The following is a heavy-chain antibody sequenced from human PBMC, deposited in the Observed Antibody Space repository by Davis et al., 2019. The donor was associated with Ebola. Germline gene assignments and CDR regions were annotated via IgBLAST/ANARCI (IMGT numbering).Heavy chain of an antibody. V-gene: IGHV1-18*01. CDR2: ISPYSGNT. D-gene: IGHD2-15*01. CDR1: GYSFTSYG. J-gene: IGHJ6*04. Sequence: ASVKVSCKASGYSFTSYGISWVRQAPGQGLEWMGWISPYSGNTNYAQKFQDRVTMTTDTSTSTAYMELRSLRSEDTAVYYCARESIVVVVAAGEGYYYGMDVWGKGTTVTVSS. CDR3: ARESIVVVVAAGEGYYYGMDV.